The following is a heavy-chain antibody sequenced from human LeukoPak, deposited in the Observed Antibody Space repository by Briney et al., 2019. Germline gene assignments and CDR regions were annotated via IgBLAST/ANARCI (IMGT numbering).Heavy chain of an antibody. CDR1: GYTFTSNY. CDR2: INPSGGST. V-gene: IGHV1-46*01. Sequence: ASVKVSCKASGYTFTSNYIHWVRQAPGQGLEWLGVINPSGGSTTCAQKFQGRVTMTRDTSTSTVYMDLYSLRSEDTAVYYCARGGCSSISCEGDYWGQGTLVTVSS. CDR3: ARGGCSSISCEGDY. D-gene: IGHD2-2*01. J-gene: IGHJ4*02.